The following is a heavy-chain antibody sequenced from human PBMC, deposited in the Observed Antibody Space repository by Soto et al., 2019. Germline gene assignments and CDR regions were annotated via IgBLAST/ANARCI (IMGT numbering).Heavy chain of an antibody. CDR3: ARRGSYYPDAFDI. CDR1: GGSISTYY. V-gene: IGHV4-4*07. J-gene: IGHJ3*02. CDR2: IDTSGNT. Sequence: PSETLSLTCTVSGGSISTYYWSWIRQPAGKGLEWIGRIDTSGNTNYNPSLKSRVTISVDTSKNQFSLKLSSVTAADTAVYYCARRGSYYPDAFDIWGQGTMVTVSS. D-gene: IGHD1-26*01.